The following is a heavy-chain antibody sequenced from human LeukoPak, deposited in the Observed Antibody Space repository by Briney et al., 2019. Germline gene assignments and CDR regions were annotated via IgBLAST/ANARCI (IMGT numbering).Heavy chain of an antibody. CDR3: ARALWIQLDDAFDI. V-gene: IGHV3-30-3*01. Sequence: PGRSLRLSCAASGFTFSSYAMHWARQAPGKGLEWVAVISYDGSNKYYADSVKGRFTISRDNSKNTLYLQMNSLRAEDTAVYYCARALWIQLDDAFDIWGQGTMVTVSS. CDR1: GFTFSSYA. J-gene: IGHJ3*02. D-gene: IGHD5-18*01. CDR2: ISYDGSNK.